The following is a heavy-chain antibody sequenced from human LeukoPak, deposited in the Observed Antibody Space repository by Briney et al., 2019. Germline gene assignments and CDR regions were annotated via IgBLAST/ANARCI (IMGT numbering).Heavy chain of an antibody. D-gene: IGHD6-19*01. J-gene: IGHJ4*02. V-gene: IGHV3-53*01. CDR2: IYSGGST. CDR3: VGSGWYGYFDY. CDR1: GFTVSSNY. Sequence: GGSLRLSCAASGFTVSSNYMSWVRQAPGKGLEWVSIIYSGGSTFYADSVKGRFTISRDNSKGTLYLQMNSLRAEDTAVYYCVGSGWYGYFDYWGQGTLVTVSS.